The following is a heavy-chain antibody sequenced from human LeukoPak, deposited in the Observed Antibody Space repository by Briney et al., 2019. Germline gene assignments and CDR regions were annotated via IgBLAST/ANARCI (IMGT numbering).Heavy chain of an antibody. V-gene: IGHV1-2*06. CDR1: GYTFAGYF. CDR3: SRDLTSTPNWEFDY. D-gene: IGHD1-26*01. Sequence: GASVKVSCKASGYTFAGYFIHWVRQAPGQGLEWVGRINCNSGGTEFAQKFQGRVTMTRDTSISTAYVEVSRLKSDDTAVYLCSRDLTSTPNWEFDYWGQGTLVTVSS. J-gene: IGHJ4*02. CDR2: INCNSGGT.